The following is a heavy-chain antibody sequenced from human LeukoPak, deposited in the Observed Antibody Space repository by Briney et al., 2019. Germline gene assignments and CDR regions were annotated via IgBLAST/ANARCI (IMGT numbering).Heavy chain of an antibody. J-gene: IGHJ3*02. Sequence: ASVKVSCKASGYTFTSYGISWVRQAPGQGLEWMGWISAYNGNTNYAQKLQGRVTMTTDTSTSTAYMELRSLRSDDTAVYYCARVPLGGDYYDSSGRSGAFDIWGQGTMVTVSS. D-gene: IGHD3-22*01. CDR2: ISAYNGNT. V-gene: IGHV1-18*01. CDR3: ARVPLGGDYYDSSGRSGAFDI. CDR1: GYTFTSYG.